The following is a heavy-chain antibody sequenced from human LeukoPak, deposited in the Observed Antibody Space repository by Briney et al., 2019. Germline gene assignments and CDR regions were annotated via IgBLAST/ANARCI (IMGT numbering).Heavy chain of an antibody. Sequence: SETLSPTCTVSGGSISSGDYYWSWIRQPPGKGLEWIGYIYYSGSTYYNPSLKSRVTISVDTSKNQFSLKLSSVTAADTAVYYCARRHCGGDCEFDYWGQGTLVTVSS. CDR2: IYYSGST. J-gene: IGHJ4*02. D-gene: IGHD2-21*02. V-gene: IGHV4-30-4*01. CDR1: GGSISSGDYY. CDR3: ARRHCGGDCEFDY.